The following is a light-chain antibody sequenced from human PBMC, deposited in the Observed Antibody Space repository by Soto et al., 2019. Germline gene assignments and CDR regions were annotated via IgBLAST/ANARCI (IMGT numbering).Light chain of an antibody. CDR2: EVT. J-gene: IGLJ1*01. Sequence: QSVLTQPASVSGSPGQSITISCTGSSSDVGAYNFVSWYQHHPGRAPKLILYEVTTRPSGVSSRFSGSKSGNTASLTISGLRADDEATYYCSSYTSTNTPYVFGTGTKVTVL. CDR3: SSYTSTNTPYV. CDR1: SSDVGAYNF. V-gene: IGLV2-14*01.